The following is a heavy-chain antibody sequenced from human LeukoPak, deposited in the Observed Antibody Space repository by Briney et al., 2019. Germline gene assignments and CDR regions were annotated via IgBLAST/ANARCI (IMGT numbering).Heavy chain of an antibody. J-gene: IGHJ4*02. D-gene: IGHD1-1*01. V-gene: IGHV3-7*01. CDR3: ARQRYSDY. CDR1: GFTFSRYW. Sequence: PGGSLRLSCAASGFTFSRYWMPWVRQAPGKGLEWVANIKEDGSENSYVESVKGRFTISRDNAKNSLYLQLNSLRAEDTAVYFCARQRYSDYWGQGTLVTVSS. CDR2: IKEDGSEN.